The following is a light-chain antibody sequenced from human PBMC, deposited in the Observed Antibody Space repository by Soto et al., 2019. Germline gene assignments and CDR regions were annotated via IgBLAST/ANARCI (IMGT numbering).Light chain of an antibody. CDR1: SSDVGAYKY. Sequence: QSALTQPPSASGSPGQSVTISCTGTSSDVGAYKYVSWYQQYPCKAPKLMIYEVTKRPSGVPDRFSGSTSGNTASLTVSGLQAEDEADYYCTSYVGNDIWVFGGGTKLTVL. CDR3: TSYVGNDIWV. V-gene: IGLV2-8*01. CDR2: EVT. J-gene: IGLJ3*02.